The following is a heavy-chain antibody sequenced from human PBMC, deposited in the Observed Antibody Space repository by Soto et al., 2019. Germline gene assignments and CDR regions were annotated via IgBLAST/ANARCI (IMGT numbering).Heavy chain of an antibody. J-gene: IGHJ5*02. Sequence: ASGKVSCKASGYTFSSYYMHWVRQPPGQELEWMEIIIPSGGSTSYAQQFQGRVTMTRDTSTSTVYMELRGLRSEDTAVYYCPRDWEMATTANTTNWFDPWGQGTLVDVSP. D-gene: IGHD5-12*01. V-gene: IGHV1-46*01. CDR3: PRDWEMATTANTTNWFDP. CDR2: IIPSGGST. CDR1: GYTFSSYY.